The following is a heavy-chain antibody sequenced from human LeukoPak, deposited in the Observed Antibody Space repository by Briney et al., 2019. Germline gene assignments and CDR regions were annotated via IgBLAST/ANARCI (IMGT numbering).Heavy chain of an antibody. D-gene: IGHD1/OR15-1a*01. V-gene: IGHV3-7*03. J-gene: IGHJ6*04. Sequence: GGSLRLSCAVSGFPFSNSWMYWVRQAPGKGLEGVANIKSDGSGISYVDSVKGRFIISRDDARDSLYLQMNSLRVEDTAVYFCAGGNSMDVWGKGTAVTVSS. CDR3: AGGNSMDV. CDR2: IKSDGSGI. CDR1: GFPFSNSW.